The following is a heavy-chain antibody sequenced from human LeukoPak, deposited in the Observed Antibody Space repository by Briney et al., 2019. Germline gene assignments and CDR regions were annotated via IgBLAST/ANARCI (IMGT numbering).Heavy chain of an antibody. Sequence: GGSLRLSCAASGFTFSSYAMSWVRQAPGKGLEWVSSITTSGGRTNYADSVKGRFTISRDNSKNTLYLQMNSLRAEDTAVYYCAKALGGDGDNASDMWREGPMVTVSS. CDR1: GFTFSSYA. D-gene: IGHD2-21*01. CDR3: AKALGGDGDNASDM. CDR2: ITTSGGRT. J-gene: IGHJ3*02. V-gene: IGHV3-23*01.